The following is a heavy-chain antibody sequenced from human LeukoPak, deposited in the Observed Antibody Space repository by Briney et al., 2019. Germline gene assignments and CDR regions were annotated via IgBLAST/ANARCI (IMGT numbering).Heavy chain of an antibody. D-gene: IGHD5-18*01. CDR2: ISYDGNKD. V-gene: IGHV3-30-3*01. J-gene: IGHJ4*02. CDR3: GRAPGYSYGPTDY. Sequence: QPGGSLRLSCAASGFTFSSYAIYWVRQTPGKGLEWVAVISYDGNKDYYADSVKGRFSISRDNAKKSLYLQMNSLGAADTAVYYCGRAPGYSYGPTDYWGQGTLVTVSS. CDR1: GFTFSSYA.